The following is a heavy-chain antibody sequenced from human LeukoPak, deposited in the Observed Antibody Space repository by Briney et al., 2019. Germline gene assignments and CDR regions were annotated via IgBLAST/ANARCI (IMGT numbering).Heavy chain of an antibody. Sequence: GGSLRLSCASSGFTFSSYEMNWVRQAPGKGLEWVSYISSSGSTIYYADSVKGRFTISRDNAKNSLYLQMNSLRAEDTAVYYCARDVLPVSYCGGDCYPDYWGQGTLVTVSS. CDR3: ARDVLPVSYCGGDCYPDY. J-gene: IGHJ4*02. CDR2: ISSSGSTI. CDR1: GFTFSSYE. V-gene: IGHV3-48*03. D-gene: IGHD2-21*02.